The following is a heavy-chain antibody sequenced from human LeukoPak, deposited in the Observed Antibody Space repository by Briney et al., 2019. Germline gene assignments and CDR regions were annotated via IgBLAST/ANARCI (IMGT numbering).Heavy chain of an antibody. D-gene: IGHD3-10*01. V-gene: IGHV3-30-3*01. Sequence: PGGSLRLSCAASGFTLSTYAMHWIRQAPGKGLEWVAAITSDGSKKYYADSVKGRFTISRDNSMNTLYLQMNSLRDDDTAVYFCARTSLHYFGSGSYSLDVFDVWGQGTMVTVSS. CDR2: ITSDGSKK. CDR3: ARTSLHYFGSGSYSLDVFDV. J-gene: IGHJ3*01. CDR1: GFTLSTYA.